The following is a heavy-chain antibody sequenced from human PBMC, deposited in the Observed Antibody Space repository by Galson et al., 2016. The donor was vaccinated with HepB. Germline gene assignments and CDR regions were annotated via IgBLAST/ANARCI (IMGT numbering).Heavy chain of an antibody. CDR2: ISYDRSHE. CDR1: GFTFSSYG. J-gene: IGHJ4*02. D-gene: IGHD3-16*01. V-gene: IGHV3-30*18. Sequence: SLRLSCAASGFTFSSYGMHWVRQAPGKGLEWVAVISYDRSHEHYGDSVKGRFTVSRDNSKNTLYLEMNRLRIEDTALYYCAKDWGSTLDHWGQGTLVTVSS. CDR3: AKDWGSTLDH.